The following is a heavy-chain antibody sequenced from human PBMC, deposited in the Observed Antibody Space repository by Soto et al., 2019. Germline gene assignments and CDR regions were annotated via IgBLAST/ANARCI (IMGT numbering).Heavy chain of an antibody. CDR3: AKDQLAVAGLNWFDP. D-gene: IGHD6-19*01. V-gene: IGHV3-23*01. CDR1: GFTFSSYA. Sequence: EVQLLESGGGLVQPGGSLRLSCAASGFTFSSYAMSWVRQAPGKGLEWVSVISGSGGSTYYADSVKGRFTISRDNSKNTLYLHMNSLRAEDTAVYYCAKDQLAVAGLNWFDPWGQGTLVTVSS. J-gene: IGHJ5*02. CDR2: ISGSGGST.